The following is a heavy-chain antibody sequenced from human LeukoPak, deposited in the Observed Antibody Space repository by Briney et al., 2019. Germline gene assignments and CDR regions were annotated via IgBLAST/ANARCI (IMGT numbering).Heavy chain of an antibody. CDR3: ARDRGYTRTNTDGYPVFDL. V-gene: IGHV3-48*03. CDR1: GFSFSIYR. J-gene: IGHJ4*03. Sequence: PGGSLRLSCAASGFSFSIYRMNWVRQAPGKGPEWIAYIHLSGAPIYYAEPVKGRFSISRDNVNNALYLQMDNLRVEDTGVYYCARDRGYTRTNTDGYPVFDLWGQGTLVTVSS. CDR2: IHLSGAPI. D-gene: IGHD5-24*01.